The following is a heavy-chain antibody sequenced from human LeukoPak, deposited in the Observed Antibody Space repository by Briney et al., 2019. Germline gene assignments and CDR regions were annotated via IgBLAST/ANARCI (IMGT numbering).Heavy chain of an antibody. J-gene: IGHJ3*02. V-gene: IGHV4-34*01. CDR3: ARRFVGYDSSWGASDI. CDR2: INHSGST. CDR1: GGSFSGYY. D-gene: IGHD3-22*01. Sequence: PSETLSLTCAVYGGSFSGYYWSWIRQPPGKGLVWIGEINHSGSTNYNPSLKSRVTMSVDTSKNQFSLKLTSVTAADTAVYYCARRFVGYDSSWGASDIWGQGTMVTVSS.